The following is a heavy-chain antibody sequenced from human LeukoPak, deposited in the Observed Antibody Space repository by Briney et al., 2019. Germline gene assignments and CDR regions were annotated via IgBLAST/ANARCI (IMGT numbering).Heavy chain of an antibody. CDR1: GGTFSSYA. D-gene: IGHD6-6*01. CDR2: ISLYNGNT. V-gene: IGHV1-18*01. CDR3: ARGGPFFSSSSSKEYYFDY. Sequence: EASVKVSCKASGGTFSSYAISWVRQAPGQGLEWMGWISLYNGNTDYKLQGRVTMTTDTSTSTAYMELRSLRSDDTAVYYCARGGPFFSSSSSKEYYFDYWGQGTLVTVSS. J-gene: IGHJ4*02.